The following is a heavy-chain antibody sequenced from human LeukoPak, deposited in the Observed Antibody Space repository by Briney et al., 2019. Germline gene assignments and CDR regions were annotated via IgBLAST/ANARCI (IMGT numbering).Heavy chain of an antibody. CDR3: AREVGFSGYDYWYFDL. D-gene: IGHD5-12*01. J-gene: IGHJ2*01. V-gene: IGHV4-39*07. Sequence: SETLSLTCTVSGGSISSSSYYRGWIRQPPGKGLEWIGYIYYSGSTYYNPSLKSRVTISVDTSKNQFSLKLSSVTAADTAVYYCAREVGFSGYDYWYFDLWGRGTLVTVSS. CDR2: IYYSGST. CDR1: GGSISSSSYY.